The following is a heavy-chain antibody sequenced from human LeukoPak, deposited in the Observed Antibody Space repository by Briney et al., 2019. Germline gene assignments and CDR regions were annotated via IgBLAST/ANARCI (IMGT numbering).Heavy chain of an antibody. CDR2: ISSSSSYT. CDR3: ARDLRSNTAMVTFDY. D-gene: IGHD5-18*01. J-gene: IGHJ4*02. Sequence: GGSLRLSCAASGFTFSDYYMSWIRQAPGKGLEWVSYISSSSSYTNYADSVKGRFTISRDNAKNSLYLQMNSLRAEDTAVYYCARDLRSNTAMVTFDYWGQETLVTVSS. V-gene: IGHV3-11*06. CDR1: GFTFSDYY.